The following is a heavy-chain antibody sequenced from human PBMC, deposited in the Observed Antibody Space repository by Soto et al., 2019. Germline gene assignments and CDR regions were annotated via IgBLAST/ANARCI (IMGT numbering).Heavy chain of an antibody. J-gene: IGHJ4*02. CDR1: GFTVSSYS. V-gene: IGHV3-48*01. CDR3: ASLGGYQLLSGIDY. CDR2: ISSSSSTI. Sequence: GGSLRLSCAASGFTVSSYSMNWVRQAPGKGLEWVSYISSSSSTIYYADSVKGRFTISRDNAKNSLYVQINSLRAEDTAVYYCASLGGYQLLSGIDYWGQGTLVTVSS. D-gene: IGHD2-2*01.